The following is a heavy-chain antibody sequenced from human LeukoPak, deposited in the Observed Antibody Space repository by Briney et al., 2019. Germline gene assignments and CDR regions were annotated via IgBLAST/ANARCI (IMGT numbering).Heavy chain of an antibody. Sequence: GGSLRLSCSASGFPFSSYAMHWVRQAPGKGLEYVSAISSNGGSTYYTDSVKGRFTISRDNSKSTLYLQMSSLRADDTAVYYCVKDRSRIAVAGHFDYWGQGTLVTVSS. CDR1: GFPFSSYA. J-gene: IGHJ4*02. CDR3: VKDRSRIAVAGHFDY. D-gene: IGHD6-19*01. V-gene: IGHV3-64D*09. CDR2: ISSNGGST.